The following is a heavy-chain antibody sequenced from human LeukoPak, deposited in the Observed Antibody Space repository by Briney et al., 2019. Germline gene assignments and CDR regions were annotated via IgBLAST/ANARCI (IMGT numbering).Heavy chain of an antibody. J-gene: IGHJ4*02. CDR2: ISGSAGST. CDR3: AKDFGTIYFFDC. Sequence: GGSLRLSCAASGFTFSDYAMSWVRQAPGKGLEWVPVISGSAGSTYYAGSVKGRFTISRDNSKNTLYLQMNSLRAEDTAVYYCAKDFGTIYFFDCWGQGALVTVSS. V-gene: IGHV3-23*01. D-gene: IGHD3-9*01. CDR1: GFTFSDYA.